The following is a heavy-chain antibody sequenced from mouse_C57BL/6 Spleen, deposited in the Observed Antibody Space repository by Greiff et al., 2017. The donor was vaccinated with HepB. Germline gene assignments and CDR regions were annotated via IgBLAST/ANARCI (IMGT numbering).Heavy chain of an antibody. Sequence: EVQLQQSGAELVRPGASVKLSCTASGFNIKDYYMHWVKQRPEQGLEWIGRIDPEDGDTEYGPKFQGKATMTADTASNTAYLQLSSLSSEDTAVYYCTTPYYYGSSGFAYWGQGTLVTVSS. CDR2: IDPEDGDT. CDR1: GFNIKDYY. V-gene: IGHV14-1*01. CDR3: TTPYYYGSSGFAY. J-gene: IGHJ3*01. D-gene: IGHD1-1*01.